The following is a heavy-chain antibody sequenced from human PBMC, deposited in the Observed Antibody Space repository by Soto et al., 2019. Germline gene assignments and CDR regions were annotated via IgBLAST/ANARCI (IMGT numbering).Heavy chain of an antibody. J-gene: IGHJ3*02. CDR3: ARIKAAAISDAFDI. V-gene: IGHV1-18*01. CDR2: ISAYNGNT. D-gene: IGHD6-13*01. CDR1: GYTFTSYG. Sequence: ASVKVSCKASGYTFTSYGISWVRQAPGQGLEWMGWISAYNGNTNYAQKLQGRVTMTTDTSTSTAYMELRSLRSDDTAVYYCARIKAAAISDAFDIWGQGTMVTGSS.